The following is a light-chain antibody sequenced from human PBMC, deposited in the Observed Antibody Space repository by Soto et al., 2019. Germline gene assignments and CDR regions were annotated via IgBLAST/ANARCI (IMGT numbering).Light chain of an antibody. Sequence: SALTQPPSASGSPGQSVTFSCTGTSSDIGAYVSWYQHHPGKAPKLVISEVNKRPSGVPDRFSGSKSGNTASLTVSGLQAEDEADYYCGSYAGNNIFLFGGGTQLTVL. CDR1: SSDIGAY. J-gene: IGLJ2*01. CDR2: EVN. V-gene: IGLV2-8*01. CDR3: GSYAGNNIFL.